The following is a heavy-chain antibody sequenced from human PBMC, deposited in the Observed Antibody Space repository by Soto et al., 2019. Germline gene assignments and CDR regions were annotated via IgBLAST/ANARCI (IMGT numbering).Heavy chain of an antibody. Sequence: XGTLALTCAVYGGSFSGYYWNWIRQPPGKGLEWIGEIDHSGYTNYNPSLKSRVTISVDTSKNQFSLRLTSVTAADTAVYYCARVRGWFDPWGQGTLVTVSS. V-gene: IGHV4-34*01. CDR3: ARVRGWFDP. CDR1: GGSFSGYY. CDR2: IDHSGYT. J-gene: IGHJ5*02. D-gene: IGHD3-3*01.